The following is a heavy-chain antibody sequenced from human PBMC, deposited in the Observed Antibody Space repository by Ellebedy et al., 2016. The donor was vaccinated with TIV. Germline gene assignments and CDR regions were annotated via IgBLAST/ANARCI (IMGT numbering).Heavy chain of an antibody. Sequence: GESLKISCAASGFTASSSYMSWVRQAPGKGLEWLAVIYSGGNTYYSDSVKGRFTVSRDNAKNSLYLQMDSLRADDPAVYYCARAGDYNLLSPAGGYWGQGTLVTVSS. CDR3: ARAGDYNLLSPAGGY. V-gene: IGHV3-66*01. CDR1: GFTASSSY. J-gene: IGHJ4*02. D-gene: IGHD4-17*01. CDR2: IYSGGNT.